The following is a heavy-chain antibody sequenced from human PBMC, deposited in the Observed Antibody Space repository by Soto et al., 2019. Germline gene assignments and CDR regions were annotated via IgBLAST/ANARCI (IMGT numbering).Heavy chain of an antibody. CDR1: GGTFSTYA. V-gene: IGHV1-69*12. CDR3: ASGIRLWLRRINNGYSG. CDR2: IIPMFGTA. J-gene: IGHJ4*02. D-gene: IGHD5-12*01. Sequence: QVQLVQSGAEVKKPESSVKVSCKAPGGTFSTYAISWVRQAPGQGLEWMGGIIPMFGTANYAQRFQNRVTINADESTDTGYMELSRLRSEDTAVYFCASGIRLWLRRINNGYSGWGQGTLVTVSS.